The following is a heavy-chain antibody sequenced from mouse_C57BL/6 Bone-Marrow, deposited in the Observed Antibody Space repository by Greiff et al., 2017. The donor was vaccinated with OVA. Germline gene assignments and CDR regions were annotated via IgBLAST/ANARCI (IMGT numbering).Heavy chain of an antibody. D-gene: IGHD2-5*01. CDR2: IWTGGGT. CDR1: GFSLTSYA. J-gene: IGHJ4*01. CDR3: ARNLRSNYLYYYAMDY. V-gene: IGHV2-9-1*01. Sequence: VKLQESGPGLVAPSQSLSITCTVSGFSLTSYAISWVRQPPGKGLAWLGVIWTGGGTNYNSALKSRLSISKDNSKSQVFLKMNSLQTDDTARYYCARNLRSNYLYYYAMDYWGQGTSVTVSS.